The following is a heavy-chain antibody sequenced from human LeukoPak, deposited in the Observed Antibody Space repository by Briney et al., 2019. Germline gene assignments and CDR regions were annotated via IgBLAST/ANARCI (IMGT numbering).Heavy chain of an antibody. Sequence: SETLSLTCTVSGYSISSGYYWGWIRQPPGKGLEWIGSIYYSGSTYYNPSLKSRVTISVDTSKNQFSLKLSSVTAADTAVYYCARLLPNSAAGTNIDYWGQGTLVTVSS. J-gene: IGHJ4*02. CDR1: GYSISSGYY. D-gene: IGHD6-13*01. V-gene: IGHV4-38-2*02. CDR2: IYYSGST. CDR3: ARLLPNSAAGTNIDY.